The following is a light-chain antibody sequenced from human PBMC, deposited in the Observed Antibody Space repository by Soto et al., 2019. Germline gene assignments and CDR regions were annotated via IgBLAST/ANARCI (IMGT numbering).Light chain of an antibody. Sequence: EVVLTQSPATLSLSPGERATLSCRASQSVTKYLAWYQQKPGQALRLLIYDVSKRATGIPARFSGSGSETDFTLTISSLQPGDFAVDSCHQRSNWPLTFGGGTKLEIK. V-gene: IGKV3-11*01. CDR3: HQRSNWPLT. CDR2: DVS. J-gene: IGKJ4*01. CDR1: QSVTKY.